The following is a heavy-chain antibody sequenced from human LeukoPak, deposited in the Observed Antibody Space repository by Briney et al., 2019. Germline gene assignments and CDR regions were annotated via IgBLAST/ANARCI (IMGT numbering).Heavy chain of an antibody. CDR1: GYTFTSYY. D-gene: IGHD6-19*01. Sequence: ASVKVSCKASGYTFTSYYMHWVRQAPGQGLERMGIINPSGGSTNYAQKFQGRVTMTRDTSASTVYMELSSLRSEDTAVYYCARAAVAGSIDYWGQGTLVTVSS. CDR2: INPSGGST. V-gene: IGHV1-46*01. J-gene: IGHJ4*02. CDR3: ARAAVAGSIDY.